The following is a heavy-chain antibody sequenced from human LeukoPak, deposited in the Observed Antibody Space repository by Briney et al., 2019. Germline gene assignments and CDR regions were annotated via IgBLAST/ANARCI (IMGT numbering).Heavy chain of an antibody. D-gene: IGHD6-19*01. Sequence: PGGSLRLSCAASGFSFEDYAMHWVRQVPGKGLEWVSGISWTSDHTDYADSVKGRFTISRDNAKSSVYLQMNTLRPGDTAFYYCAKAPYSSALTWIDLWGQGTLVTVSS. V-gene: IGHV3-9*01. CDR1: GFSFEDYA. CDR3: AKAPYSSALTWIDL. CDR2: ISWTSDHT. J-gene: IGHJ5*02.